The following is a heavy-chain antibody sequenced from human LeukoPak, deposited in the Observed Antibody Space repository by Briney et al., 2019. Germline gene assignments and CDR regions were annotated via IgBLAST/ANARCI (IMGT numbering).Heavy chain of an antibody. CDR1: GGSFSGYY. J-gene: IGHJ4*02. CDR3: ARAGDSSGYSDY. D-gene: IGHD3-22*01. V-gene: IGHV4-34*01. Sequence: SETLSLTCAVYGGSFSGYYWSWIRQPPGKGLEWIGEINHRGSTNYNPSLKSRVTISVDTSKNQISLELSSVTAADTAVYYCARAGDSSGYSDYWGQGTLVTVSS. CDR2: INHRGST.